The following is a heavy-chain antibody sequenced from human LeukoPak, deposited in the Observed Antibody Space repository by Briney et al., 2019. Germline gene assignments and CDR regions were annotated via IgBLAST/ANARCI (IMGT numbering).Heavy chain of an antibody. D-gene: IGHD1/OR15-1a*01. Sequence: GESLKISCQGSGYSFTSYWIGWVRQMPGKGLEWMGIIYPGDSDTRYSPPFRGQVTISADKSINTAYLQWSSLKASDTAMYYCARHFPETGRDEQPFDYWGQGTLVIVSS. V-gene: IGHV5-51*01. CDR2: IYPGDSDT. CDR3: ARHFPETGRDEQPFDY. CDR1: GYSFTSYW. J-gene: IGHJ4*02.